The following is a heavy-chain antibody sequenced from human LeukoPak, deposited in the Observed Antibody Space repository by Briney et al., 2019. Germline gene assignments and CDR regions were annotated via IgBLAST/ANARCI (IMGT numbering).Heavy chain of an antibody. CDR3: ASHYYYDSSGYYSWFDP. CDR2: INHSGST. Sequence: SETQSLTCAVYGGSFSGYYWSWIRQPPGKGLEWIGEINHSGSTNYNPSLKSRVTISVDTSKNQFSLKLSSVTAADTAVYYCASHYYYDSSGYYSWFDPWGQGTLVTVSS. CDR1: GGSFSGYY. V-gene: IGHV4-34*01. J-gene: IGHJ5*02. D-gene: IGHD3-22*01.